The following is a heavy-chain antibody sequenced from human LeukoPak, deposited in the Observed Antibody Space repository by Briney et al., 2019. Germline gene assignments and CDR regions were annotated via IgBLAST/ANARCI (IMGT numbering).Heavy chain of an antibody. V-gene: IGHV4-4*07. J-gene: IGHJ3*02. CDR2: MYSGGST. D-gene: IGHD2-8*01. CDR1: GGSISSHY. Sequence: PSETLSLTCTVSGGSISSHYWSWIRQPAGKGLEWIGRMYSGGSTNYNPSLKSRVTMSVDTSKNQFSLKLSSVTAADTAVYYCARELMEAFDIWGQGTMVTVSS. CDR3: ARELMEAFDI.